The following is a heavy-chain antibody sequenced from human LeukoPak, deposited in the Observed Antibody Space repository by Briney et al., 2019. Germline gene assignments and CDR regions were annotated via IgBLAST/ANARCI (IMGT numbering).Heavy chain of an antibody. V-gene: IGHV4-31*03. J-gene: IGHJ4*02. CDR1: GGSISSGGYY. Sequence: PSETLSLTCTVSGGSISSGGYYWSWIRQHPGKGLEWSGYIYYSGSTYYNPSLKSRVTISVDTSKSQFSLKLSSVTAADTAVYYCARDVGRTRDGGFDYWGQGTLVTVSS. CDR2: IYYSGST. CDR3: ARDVGRTRDGGFDY. D-gene: IGHD5-24*01.